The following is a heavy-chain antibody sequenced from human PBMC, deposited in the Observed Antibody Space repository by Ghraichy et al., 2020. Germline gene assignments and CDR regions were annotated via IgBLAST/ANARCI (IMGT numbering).Heavy chain of an antibody. D-gene: IGHD6-13*01. CDR2: IYYSGST. CDR1: GGSISSSSYY. Sequence: SETLSLTCTVSGGSISSSSYYWGWIRHPPGKGLEWIGSIYYSGSTYYNPSLKSRVTISVDTSKNQFSLNLSSVTAADTAVYYCARITGYSSSCIDYWGQGTLVTVSS. V-gene: IGHV4-39*01. J-gene: IGHJ4*02. CDR3: ARITGYSSSCIDY.